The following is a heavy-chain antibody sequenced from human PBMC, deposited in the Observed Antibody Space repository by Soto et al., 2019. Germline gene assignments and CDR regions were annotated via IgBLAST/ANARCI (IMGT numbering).Heavy chain of an antibody. CDR2: ISGYNGNT. D-gene: IGHD2-8*02. V-gene: IGHV1-18*01. Sequence: ASVKVSCTSSDNTFTHYGINWVRQAPGQGLEWMGWISGYNGNTKYAQKFQDRVTMTADTSTRTAFMEVRSLTSDDTGVYFCAATGGNYFGLDVWGQGTTVTVS. J-gene: IGHJ6*02. CDR3: AATGGNYFGLDV. CDR1: DNTFTHYG.